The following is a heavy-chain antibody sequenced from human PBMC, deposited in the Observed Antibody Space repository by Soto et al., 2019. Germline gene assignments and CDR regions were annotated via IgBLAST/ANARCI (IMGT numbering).Heavy chain of an antibody. Sequence: PSESLSLTCTLSGHSISSSAYYWGWLRQPPGRGLEWIGSVYYGENTYYNPSLKSRVTISVDTSKNLFSLNLSSVTAADTAMYYCARPQFSGTYHDPFKIWGPGTMVT. J-gene: IGHJ3*02. V-gene: IGHV4-39*02. CDR3: ARPQFSGTYHDPFKI. CDR1: GHSISSSAYY. D-gene: IGHD1-26*01. CDR2: VYYGENT.